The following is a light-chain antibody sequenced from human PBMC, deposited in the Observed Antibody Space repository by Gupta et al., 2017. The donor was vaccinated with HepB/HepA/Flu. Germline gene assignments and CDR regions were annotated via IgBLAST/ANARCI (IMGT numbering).Light chain of an antibody. CDR2: GEGSGNY. Sequence: PVLTQSSSASSSLTSSVKLTCTLSSGHSSYIIAWHQQQPGKAPRDLMQGEGSGNYNQGSGVPDCNSGTRSGVDRNRTIANLQAEDEAEYYCESWNTNVFGGGTKVTVL. CDR1: SGHSSYI. J-gene: IGLJ2*01. V-gene: IGLV4-60*03. CDR3: ESWNTNV.